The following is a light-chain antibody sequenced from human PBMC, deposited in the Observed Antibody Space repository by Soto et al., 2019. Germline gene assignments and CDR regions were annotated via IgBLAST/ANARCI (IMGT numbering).Light chain of an antibody. V-gene: IGLV3-25*03. Sequence: SYELTQPPSVLVSPGQTARITCSGDALAKQYAYWYQQKPGHAPVLVIFKDNERPSGIPERFSGSSSGTTVTLTISGVQAEDEADYYCQSADISGPYVFGIGTKLTVL. CDR2: KDN. CDR1: ALAKQY. J-gene: IGLJ1*01. CDR3: QSADISGPYV.